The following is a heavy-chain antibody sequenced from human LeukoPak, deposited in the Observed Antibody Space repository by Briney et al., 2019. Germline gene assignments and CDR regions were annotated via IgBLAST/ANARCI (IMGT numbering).Heavy chain of an antibody. CDR1: VFPLSIAW. Sequence: KPGGSDTLLCAASVFPLSIAWMSWVPHSRGRGGECVGCIKSRTDGGTTDYAAPVTGSFNIARDDSKNTLYLQMNSLKTEDSAVYYCTTQRSRSTMVRGVIQSDHWGQGTLVTVSS. D-gene: IGHD3-10*01. CDR2: IKSRTDGGTT. CDR3: TTQRSRSTMVRGVIQSDH. J-gene: IGHJ4*02. V-gene: IGHV3-15*07.